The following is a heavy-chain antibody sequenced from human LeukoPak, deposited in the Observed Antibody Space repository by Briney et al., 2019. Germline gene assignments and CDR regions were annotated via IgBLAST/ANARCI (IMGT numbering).Heavy chain of an antibody. V-gene: IGHV4-30-4*01. Sequence: SETLSLTCTVSGASISSGDYYWSWIRQPPGKGLECIGHIYYSGSTYYNPSLKSRVTISVDTSKNQFSLRLSSVTAADTAVYYCARGRGVPYYYDSSGYYPADYWGQGTLVTVSS. CDR1: GASISSGDYY. CDR2: IYYSGST. J-gene: IGHJ4*02. D-gene: IGHD3-22*01. CDR3: ARGRGVPYYYDSSGYYPADY.